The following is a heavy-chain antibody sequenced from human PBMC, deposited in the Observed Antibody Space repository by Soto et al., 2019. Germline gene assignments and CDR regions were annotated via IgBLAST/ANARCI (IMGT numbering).Heavy chain of an antibody. J-gene: IGHJ6*02. CDR3: AREADIVVVVAATVGMDV. Sequence: GASVKVSCKASGYTFTSYAMHWVRQAPGQRLEWMGWINAGNGNTKYSQKFQGRVTITRDTSASTAYMELSSLRSEDTAVYYCAREADIVVVVAATVGMDVWGQGTTVT. CDR1: GYTFTSYA. CDR2: INAGNGNT. D-gene: IGHD2-15*01. V-gene: IGHV1-3*01.